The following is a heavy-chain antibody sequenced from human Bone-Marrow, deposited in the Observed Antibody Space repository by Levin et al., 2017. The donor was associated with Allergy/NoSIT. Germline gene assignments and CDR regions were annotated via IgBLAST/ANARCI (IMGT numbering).Heavy chain of an antibody. J-gene: IGHJ6*02. D-gene: IGHD1-26*01. Sequence: SCVVSGFKFSSYRMTWVRQAPGKGLEWVSSISTSSSYIYYGDSVKGRFTISRDNARNSLFLQMNSLRAEDTALYYCARVRGGKWELLGAMDVWGQGTAVNVSS. CDR3: ARVRGGKWELLGAMDV. CDR2: ISTSSSYI. CDR1: GFKFSSYR. V-gene: IGHV3-21*01.